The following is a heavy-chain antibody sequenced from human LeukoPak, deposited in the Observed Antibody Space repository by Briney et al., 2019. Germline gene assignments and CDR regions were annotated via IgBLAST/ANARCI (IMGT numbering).Heavy chain of an antibody. Sequence: GASVKVSCKDSGYTFTGYYMHWVRQAPGQGLEWMGWINPNSGGTNYAQKFQGRVTMTRDTSISTACMELSRLRSDDTAVYYCARVIGSLAVAGSGDPFDYWGQGTLVTVSS. CDR3: ARVIGSLAVAGSGDPFDY. CDR2: INPNSGGT. CDR1: GYTFTGYY. V-gene: IGHV1-2*02. J-gene: IGHJ4*02. D-gene: IGHD6-19*01.